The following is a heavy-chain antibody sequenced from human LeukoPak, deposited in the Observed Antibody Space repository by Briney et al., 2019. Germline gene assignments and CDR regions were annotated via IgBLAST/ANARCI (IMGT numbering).Heavy chain of an antibody. J-gene: IGHJ4*02. CDR2: INPSGGST. Sequence: GASVKVSCKASGYTVTSYYMHWVRQAPGQGLEWMGIINPSGGSTSYAQKFQGRVTMTRDMSTNTVYMQLSSLRSEDTAVYYCARGEGFIVGAKLFDYWGQGTLVTVSS. CDR1: GYTVTSYY. CDR3: ARGEGFIVGAKLFDY. D-gene: IGHD1-26*01. V-gene: IGHV1-46*01.